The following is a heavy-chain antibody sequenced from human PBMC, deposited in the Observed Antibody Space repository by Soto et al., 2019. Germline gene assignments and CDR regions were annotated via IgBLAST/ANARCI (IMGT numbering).Heavy chain of an antibody. J-gene: IGHJ6*02. CDR2: IIPIFGTA. Sequence: QVQLVQSGAEVKKPGSSVKVSCKASGGTFSSYAISWVRQAPGQGLEWMGGIIPIFGTANYAQKFQGRVTITADESTSTAYMELSSLRSEDTAVYYCARGPAAVYRYYYGMHVWGQGTTVTVSS. V-gene: IGHV1-69*01. D-gene: IGHD2-8*01. CDR1: GGTFSSYA. CDR3: ARGPAAVYRYYYGMHV.